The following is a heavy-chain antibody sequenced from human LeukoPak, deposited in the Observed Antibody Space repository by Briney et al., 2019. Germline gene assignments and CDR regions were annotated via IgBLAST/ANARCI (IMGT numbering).Heavy chain of an antibody. Sequence: GGSLRLSCVVSGFTFSEYWMNWVRQAPGKGLEWVSSISSGSSYIYYADSVKGRFTISRDNAKNSLYLQMNSLSAEDTAVYYCAYTSGYDFSSYYYYYMDVWGKGTTVTVSS. CDR3: AYTSGYDFSSYYYYYMDV. V-gene: IGHV3-21*01. CDR1: GFTFSEYW. D-gene: IGHD5-12*01. CDR2: ISSGSSYI. J-gene: IGHJ6*03.